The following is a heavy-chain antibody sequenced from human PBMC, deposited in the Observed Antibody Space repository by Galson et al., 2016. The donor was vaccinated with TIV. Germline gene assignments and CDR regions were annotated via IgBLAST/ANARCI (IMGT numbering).Heavy chain of an antibody. Sequence: QSGAEVKKAGESLKISCKGFGFSFTSYWIAWVRQMPGKGLEFMGIIYPNDSETRYSPSFKGQVTMSADKSTNTAYLQWSSLRASDTAFYYCARQSSAMFDSWGLGTLV. J-gene: IGHJ5*01. CDR3: ARQSSAMFDS. V-gene: IGHV5-51*01. CDR2: IYPNDSET. CDR1: GFSFTSYW.